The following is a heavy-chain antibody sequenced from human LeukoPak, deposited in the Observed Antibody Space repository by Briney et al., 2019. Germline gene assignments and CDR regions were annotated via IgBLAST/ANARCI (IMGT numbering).Heavy chain of an antibody. CDR2: NSAYTGNT. V-gene: IGHV1-18*04. D-gene: IGHD4-23*01. CDR1: GYTFTAYN. J-gene: IGHJ4*02. CDR3: TRGFDYGGPDY. Sequence: ASVKVSCKASGYTFTAYNIHWVRQAPGQGLEWMGWNSAYTGNTEYAQKFQGRVTMTTDTSTKTAYMELRSLRSDDTAVYYCTRGFDYGGPDYWGRGTLVTVSS.